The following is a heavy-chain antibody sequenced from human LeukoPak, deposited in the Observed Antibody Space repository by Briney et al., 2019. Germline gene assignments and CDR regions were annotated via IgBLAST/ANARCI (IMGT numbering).Heavy chain of an antibody. J-gene: IGHJ4*02. CDR1: GFSLSSYW. V-gene: IGHV3-74*01. D-gene: IGHD3-10*01. CDR3: VGYAGLRSCSLIDH. CDR2: INTDGRTT. Sequence: GGSLRLSCVASGFSLSSYWMHWVRQAPGKGLVWVSRINTDGRTTNYADSVKGRFTISRDNAKNALYLQMSSLRAEDTAVYYCVGYAGLRSCSLIDHWAQGTLVTVSS.